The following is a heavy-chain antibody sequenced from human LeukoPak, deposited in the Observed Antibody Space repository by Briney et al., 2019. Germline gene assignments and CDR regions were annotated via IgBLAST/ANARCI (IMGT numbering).Heavy chain of an antibody. J-gene: IGHJ4*02. Sequence: SETLSLTCAVSGYSISSGYYWGWIRQPPGKGLERIGSIYHSGSTYYNPSLKSRVTISVDTSKNQFSLKLSSVTAADTAVYYCARGLYSGSFVNYFDYWGQGTLVTVSS. D-gene: IGHD1-26*01. CDR2: IYHSGST. V-gene: IGHV4-38-2*01. CDR1: GYSISSGYY. CDR3: ARGLYSGSFVNYFDY.